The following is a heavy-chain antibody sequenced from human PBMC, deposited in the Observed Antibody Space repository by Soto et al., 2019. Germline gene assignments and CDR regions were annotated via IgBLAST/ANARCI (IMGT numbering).Heavy chain of an antibody. CDR1: GFTFTSSA. V-gene: IGHV1-58*02. J-gene: IGHJ6*03. Sequence: ASVKVSCKASGFTFTSSAMQWVRQARGQRLEWIGWIVVGSGNTNYAQKFQERVTITRDMSTSTAYMELSSLRSEDTAVYYCAAGTPGGFWSGYTTHYYYYMDVWGKGTTVTVSS. CDR3: AAGTPGGFWSGYTTHYYYYMDV. CDR2: IVVGSGNT. D-gene: IGHD3-3*01.